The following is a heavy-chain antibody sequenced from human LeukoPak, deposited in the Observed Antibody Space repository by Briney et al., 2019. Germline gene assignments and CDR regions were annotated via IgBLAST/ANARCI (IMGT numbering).Heavy chain of an antibody. CDR1: GFTFSRRDW. CDR2: ISSRRSYI. CDR3: ARDRLHYVEYEKTFDF. V-gene: IGHV3-21*01. D-gene: IGHD4-17*01. J-gene: IGHJ4*02. Sequence: GGSLRLSCVASGFTFSRRDWMTWVRQAPGKGLEWVSFISSRRSYIYYADSVKGRFTISRDNAKNSLYLQMSSLRAEDTAVYYCARDRLHYVEYEKTFDFWGQGTLVTVSS.